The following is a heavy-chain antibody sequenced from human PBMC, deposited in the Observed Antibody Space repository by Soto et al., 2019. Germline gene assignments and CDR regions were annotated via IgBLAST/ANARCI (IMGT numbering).Heavy chain of an antibody. Sequence: EVQLLESGGGLVQPGGSLRLSCAASGFTFSYYAMNWVRQAPGKGLEWVSFISGSGTNAYYAESVKGRFTISRDNSKNTLHLKMNSLRAEDTATYYCAKEKGRYFYYYGMDVWGQGTTVTVSS. CDR2: ISGSGTNA. CDR1: GFTFSYYA. CDR3: AKEKGRYFYYYGMDV. V-gene: IGHV3-23*01. J-gene: IGHJ6*02.